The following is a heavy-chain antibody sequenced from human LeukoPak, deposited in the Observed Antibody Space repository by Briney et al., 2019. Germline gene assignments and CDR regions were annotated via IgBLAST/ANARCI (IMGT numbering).Heavy chain of an antibody. V-gene: IGHV3-13*01. J-gene: IGHJ3*02. Sequence: PGGSLRLSCAAAGFTFSTYDMHWVRQATGKCLEWVSAIVSAGDIYYSASGRGRFTISRENAKYSLYLQVNSLRVGDTAVYYRTRGGRDGFDIWGQGTMVTVSS. CDR2: IVSAGDI. CDR1: GFTFSTYD. CDR3: TRGGRDGFDI. D-gene: IGHD2-15*01.